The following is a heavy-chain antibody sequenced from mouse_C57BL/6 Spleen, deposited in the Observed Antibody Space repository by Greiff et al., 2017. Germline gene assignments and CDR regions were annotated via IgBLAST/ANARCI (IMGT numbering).Heavy chain of an antibody. CDR1: GYTFTSYW. CDR3: ARIYYYGSSYGDFYFDD. CDR2: IHPNSGST. J-gene: IGHJ2*01. Sequence: VQLQQPGAELVKPGASVKLSCKASGYTFTSYWMHWVKQRPGQGLEWIGMIHPNSGSTNYNEKFKSKATLTVDKSSSTAYMQLSSLTSEDSAVYYCARIYYYGSSYGDFYFDDWGQGTTLTVSS. D-gene: IGHD1-1*01. V-gene: IGHV1-64*01.